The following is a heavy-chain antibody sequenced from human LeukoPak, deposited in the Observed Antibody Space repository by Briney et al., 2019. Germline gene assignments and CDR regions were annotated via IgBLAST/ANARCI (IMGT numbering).Heavy chain of an antibody. CDR1: GGTFSSYA. V-gene: IGHV1-69*13. J-gene: IGHJ4*02. D-gene: IGHD4-23*01. Sequence: SVKVSCKASGGTFSSYAISWVRQAPGQGLEWMGGIIPIFGTANYTQKFQGRVTITADESTSTAYMELSSLRSEDTAVYYCARVDGGNSGAYFDYWGQGTLVTVSS. CDR3: ARVDGGNSGAYFDY. CDR2: IIPIFGTA.